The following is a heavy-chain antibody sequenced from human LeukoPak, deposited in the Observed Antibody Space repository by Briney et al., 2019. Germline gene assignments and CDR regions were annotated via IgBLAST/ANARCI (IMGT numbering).Heavy chain of an antibody. Sequence: SETLSLTCAVYGGSFSGYCWSWIRQPPGKGLEWIGEINHSGSTNYNPSLKSRVTISVDTSKNQFSLKLSSVTAADTAVYYCATENGQAWFDPWGQGTLVTVSS. D-gene: IGHD1-1*01. CDR2: INHSGST. V-gene: IGHV4-34*01. CDR3: ATENGQAWFDP. J-gene: IGHJ5*02. CDR1: GGSFSGYC.